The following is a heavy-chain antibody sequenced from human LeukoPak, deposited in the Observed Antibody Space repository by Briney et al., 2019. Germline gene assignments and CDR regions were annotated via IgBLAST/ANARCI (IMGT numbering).Heavy chain of an antibody. CDR2: IYYSGST. J-gene: IGHJ4*02. V-gene: IGHV4-59*12. CDR3: AREGSSSLMFDY. CDR1: GGSISSYY. Sequence: SETLSLTCTVSGGSISSYYWSWIRQPPGKGLEWIGYIYYSGSTNYNPSLKSRVTISVDTSKNQFSPKLSSVTAADTAVYYCAREGSSSLMFDYWGQGTLVTVSS. D-gene: IGHD6-6*01.